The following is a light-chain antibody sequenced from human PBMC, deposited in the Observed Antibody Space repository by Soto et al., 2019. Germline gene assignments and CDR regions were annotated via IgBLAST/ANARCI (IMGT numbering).Light chain of an antibody. CDR3: QQYNDWPPYT. CDR2: SAS. V-gene: IGKV3-15*01. Sequence: DIVMTQSPVTLSVSPGERATLSCRASQTISDNLAWFQQKPGQPPRLIIFSASTRATGIPVRFSGSGSGTEFTLTISSLQSEDFAVYYCQQYNDWPPYTFGQGTKLEIK. CDR1: QTISDN. J-gene: IGKJ2*01.